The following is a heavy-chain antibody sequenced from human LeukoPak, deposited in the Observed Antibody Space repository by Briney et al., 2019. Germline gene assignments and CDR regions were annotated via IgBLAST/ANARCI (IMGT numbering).Heavy chain of an antibody. J-gene: IGHJ4*02. CDR2: IFYSGST. D-gene: IGHD3-10*01. Sequence: SETLSLTCTVSGGSISTYYWSWLRQPPGKGLEWIGYIFYSGSTNYNPSLKSRVTISVDTSKNQFSLKLSSVTAADTAVYYCARTIWFGELLPFDYWGQGTLVTVSS. CDR1: GGSISTYY. CDR3: ARTIWFGELLPFDY. V-gene: IGHV4-59*12.